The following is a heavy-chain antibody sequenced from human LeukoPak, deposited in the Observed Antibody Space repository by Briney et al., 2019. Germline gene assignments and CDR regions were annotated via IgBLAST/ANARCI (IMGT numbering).Heavy chain of an antibody. CDR2: IIPIFGTA. V-gene: IGHV1-69*01. CDR1: GGTFSSYA. Sequence: SVKVSCKASGGTFSSYAISWVRQAPGQGLEWMGGIIPIFGTANYAQKFQGRVTITADESTSTAYMELSSLRSEDTAVYYCARGNYGSGSYYKFDYRGQGTLVTVSS. D-gene: IGHD3-10*01. J-gene: IGHJ4*02. CDR3: ARGNYGSGSYYKFDY.